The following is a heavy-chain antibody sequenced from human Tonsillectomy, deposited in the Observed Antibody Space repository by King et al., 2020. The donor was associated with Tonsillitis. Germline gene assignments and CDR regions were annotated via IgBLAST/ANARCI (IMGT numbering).Heavy chain of an antibody. D-gene: IGHD2-15*01. CDR1: GGSISGGTYC. J-gene: IGHJ5*02. Sequence: VQLQESGPGLVKPSQTLSLTCTVSGGSISGGTYCWSWIRQHPGNGLEWIGDIYYSCNSGNTYYNPSLKGRLPISVDTSKNQFSLKLSSVTAADTAMFYCGRYEGGVFDPWGQGTLVTVSS. V-gene: IGHV4-31*03. CDR3: GRYEGGVFDP. CDR2: IYYSCNSGNT.